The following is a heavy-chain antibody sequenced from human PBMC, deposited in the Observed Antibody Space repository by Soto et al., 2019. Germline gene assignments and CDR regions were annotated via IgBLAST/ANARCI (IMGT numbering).Heavy chain of an antibody. CDR3: TRAGGYCSSTSCYPDKSYYYYSYMDV. J-gene: IGHJ6*03. CDR1: GFTFGDYA. Sequence: PGGCLRLSCTASGFTFGDYAMSWLRQAPGKGLEWVGFIRSKAYGGTTEYAASVKGRFTISRDDSKSIAYLQMNSLKTEDTAVYYCTRAGGYCSSTSCYPDKSYYYYSYMDVWGKGTTVPVS. D-gene: IGHD2-2*01. V-gene: IGHV3-49*03. CDR2: IRSKAYGGTT.